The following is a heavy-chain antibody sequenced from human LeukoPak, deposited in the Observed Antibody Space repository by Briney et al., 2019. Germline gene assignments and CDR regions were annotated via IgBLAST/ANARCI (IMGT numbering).Heavy chain of an antibody. J-gene: IGHJ4*02. CDR2: ISSSGSTI. Sequence: GGSLRLSCAASGFTFSSYEMNWVRQAPGKGLEWVSYISSSGSTIYYADSVKGRFTISRDNAKNSLYLQMNSLRAEDTAVYYCARGLSSGWDFDYWGQGTLVTVSS. CDR1: GFTFSSYE. V-gene: IGHV3-48*03. CDR3: ARGLSSGWDFDY. D-gene: IGHD6-19*01.